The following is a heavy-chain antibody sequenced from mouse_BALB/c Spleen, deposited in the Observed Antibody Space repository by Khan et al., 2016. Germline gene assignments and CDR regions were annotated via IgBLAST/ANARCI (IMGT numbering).Heavy chain of an antibody. CDR3: ARRHYYGRFAY. J-gene: IGHJ3*01. CDR2: INPDSSTI. V-gene: IGHV4-1*02. Sequence: EVKLLESGGGLVQPGGSLKLSCVASGFDFSRYWMSWVRQAPGKGLEWIGEINPDSSTINYTPSLKDKFIISRDNAKNTLYLQMSKVRSEETALYYCARRHYYGRFAYWGQGTLVTVSA. D-gene: IGHD1-2*01. CDR1: GFDFSRYW.